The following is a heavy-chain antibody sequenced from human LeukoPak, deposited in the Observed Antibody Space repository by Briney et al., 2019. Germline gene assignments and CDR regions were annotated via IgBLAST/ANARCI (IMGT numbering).Heavy chain of an antibody. J-gene: IGHJ4*02. CDR3: ASSPYYYDSSGYYYHLTGFDY. D-gene: IGHD3-22*01. Sequence: ASVKVSCKASGYTFTGYYMHWGRQAPGQGLEWMGWINPNSGGTNYAQKFQGRVTMTRDTSISTAYMELSRLRSDDTAVYYCASSPYYYDSSGYYYHLTGFDYWGQGTLVTLSS. CDR1: GYTFTGYY. V-gene: IGHV1-2*02. CDR2: INPNSGGT.